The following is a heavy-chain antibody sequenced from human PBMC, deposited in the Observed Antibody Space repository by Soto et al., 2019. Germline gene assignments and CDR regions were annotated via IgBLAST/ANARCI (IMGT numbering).Heavy chain of an antibody. J-gene: IGHJ4*02. V-gene: IGHV3-74*01. D-gene: IGHD6-6*01. CDR3: ASLLVPGY. Sequence: EVQLVESGGGLVQPGGSLRLSCAVSGFTFNRYWMDWVRQAPGKGLVWVSRINSDGSSTSYADSVKGRFTIFRDNAKNTLYLQMNSLRVEDTAVYYCASLLVPGYWGQGTLVTVSS. CDR1: GFTFNRYW. CDR2: INSDGSST.